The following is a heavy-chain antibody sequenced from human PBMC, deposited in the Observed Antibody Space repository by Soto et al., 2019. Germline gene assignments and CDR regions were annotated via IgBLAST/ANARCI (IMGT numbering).Heavy chain of an antibody. J-gene: IGHJ5*02. D-gene: IGHD6-6*01. CDR2: ISYSGGT. Sequence: PSGTLALPCTASGDTINTMNNSWCCIRQPPGKGLERIGFISYSGGTYYTPSLMSRLTISLDTSTNRFSLKLTSVTAADTAVYYCARGEAARIGRWFDPWGQGTLVSVSS. V-gene: IGHV4-30-4*01. CDR1: GDTINTMNNS. CDR3: ARGEAARIGRWFDP.